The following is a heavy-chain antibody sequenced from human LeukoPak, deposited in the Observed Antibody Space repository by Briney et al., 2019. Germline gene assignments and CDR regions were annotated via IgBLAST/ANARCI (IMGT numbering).Heavy chain of an antibody. CDR2: TSAYNGDT. CDR3: ARDLLQWQTNNWLAP. CDR1: GYRFTNYG. J-gene: IGHJ5*02. V-gene: IGHV1-18*01. D-gene: IGHD6-19*01. Sequence: ASVTVSCKPSGYRFTNYGVNWVRQAPGQGVEWMGWTSAYNGDTKYVQKFQGSLTMTTDTSTSTAYMDVRSLRSEDTAVYYCARDLLQWQTNNWLAPWGQGTLVTVSS.